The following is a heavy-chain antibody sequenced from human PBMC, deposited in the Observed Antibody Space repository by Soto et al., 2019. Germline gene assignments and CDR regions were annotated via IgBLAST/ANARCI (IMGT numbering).Heavy chain of an antibody. CDR3: ARDIAAAGILQGFDP. D-gene: IGHD6-13*01. CDR2: IYHSGST. V-gene: IGHV4-4*02. CDR1: GGSISSSNW. Sequence: QVQLQESGPGLVKPSGTLSLTCAVSGGSISSSNWWSWVRQPPGKGLDWIGEIYHSGSTNYNPSLKSRVTISVDKSKNQFSLKLSSVTAADTAVYYCARDIAAAGILQGFDPWGQGTLVTVSS. J-gene: IGHJ5*02.